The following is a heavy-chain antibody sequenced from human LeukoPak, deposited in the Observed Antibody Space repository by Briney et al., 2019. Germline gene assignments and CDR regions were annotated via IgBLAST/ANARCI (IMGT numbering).Heavy chain of an antibody. J-gene: IGHJ4*02. V-gene: IGHV3-23*01. CDR3: AKAWTLCYDY. CDR1: GFTFRNFA. D-gene: IGHD3-10*02. Sequence: QAGGSLRLSCAASGFTFRNFAMSWVRQAPGKGLEWVSAISGSGDSTYYADSVKGRFTISRDNSKNTMYLQMNSLRAEDTAVYYCAKAWTLCYDYWGQGTLVTVSS. CDR2: ISGSGDST.